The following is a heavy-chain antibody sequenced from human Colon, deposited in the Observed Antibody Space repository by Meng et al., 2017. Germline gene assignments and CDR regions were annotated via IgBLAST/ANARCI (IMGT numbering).Heavy chain of an antibody. CDR3: ARRGLSGSFSP. D-gene: IGHD3-10*01. CDR1: VGSFSGYY. CDR2: INYTGST. J-gene: IGHJ5*02. V-gene: IGHV4-34*01. Sequence: QRREWGAGRLNPSQTRSLSCAGDVGSFSGYYWYWIRHSPGKGLEWIGEINYTGSTSYNPSLRSRVTISLDTSKKQFSLRLSSVTAADTAVYHCARRGLSGSFSPWGQGTLVTVSS.